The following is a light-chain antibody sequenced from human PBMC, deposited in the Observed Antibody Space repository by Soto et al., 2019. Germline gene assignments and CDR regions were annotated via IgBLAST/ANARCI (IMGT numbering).Light chain of an antibody. CDR1: QSISPW. Sequence: DIQMTQYPSTLSASVGDRVTITCRTSQSISPWLAWYQQKPGKAPKLLIHKASSLGSGVPSRFSGSGSGTEFTLSISSLQPDDFATYYCQQYNSVTLFGQGTNLEIK. J-gene: IGKJ2*01. CDR3: QQYNSVTL. V-gene: IGKV1-5*03. CDR2: KAS.